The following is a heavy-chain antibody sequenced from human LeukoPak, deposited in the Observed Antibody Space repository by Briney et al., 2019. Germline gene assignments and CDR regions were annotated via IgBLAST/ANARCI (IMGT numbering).Heavy chain of an antibody. CDR2: IYYSGST. V-gene: IGHV4-61*01. D-gene: IGHD1-26*01. CDR3: ARGRPYSNYFDY. Sequence: SETLSLTCHVSGGSLNGGTYYWSWIRQPPGKGLEWIGFIYYSGSTNYNPSLKSRVTISVDTSKNQFSLKLNSVTAADTAVYYCARGRPYSNYFDYWGQGTLVTVSS. J-gene: IGHJ4*02. CDR1: GGSLNGGTYY.